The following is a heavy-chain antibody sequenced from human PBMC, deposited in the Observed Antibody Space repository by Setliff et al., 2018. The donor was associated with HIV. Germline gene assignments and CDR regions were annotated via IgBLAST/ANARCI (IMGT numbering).Heavy chain of an antibody. D-gene: IGHD4-17*01. CDR1: GFTFSSYS. V-gene: IGHV3-48*01. J-gene: IGHJ2*01. CDR2: ISSSGSTT. CDR3: VRPPDVMTKVTKANC. Sequence: SCAASGFTFSSYSLSWVRQAPGKGLEWISYISSSGSTTYYADSVKGRFTISRDNAKNSLHLQMNSLRVEDTAVYYCVRPPDVMTKVTKANCWGRGTLVTVSS.